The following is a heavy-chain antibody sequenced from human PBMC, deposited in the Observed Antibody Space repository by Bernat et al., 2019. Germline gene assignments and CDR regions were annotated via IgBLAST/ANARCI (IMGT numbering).Heavy chain of an antibody. CDR2: ISSSSSYI. D-gene: IGHD6-19*01. V-gene: IGHV3-21*01. CDR3: AREYSSGWYSGAGWFDP. J-gene: IGHJ5*02. CDR1: GFTFSSYS. Sequence: EVQLVESGGGLVKPGGSLRLSCAASGFTFSSYSMNWVRQAPGKGPEWVSSISSSSSYIYYADSVKGRFTISRDNAKNSLYLQMNSLRAEDTAVYYCAREYSSGWYSGAGWFDPWGQGTLVTVSS.